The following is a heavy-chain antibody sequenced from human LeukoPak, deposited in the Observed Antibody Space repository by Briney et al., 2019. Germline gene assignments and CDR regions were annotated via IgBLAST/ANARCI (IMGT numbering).Heavy chain of an antibody. D-gene: IGHD6-13*01. CDR1: GFTFSTYG. CDR3: AKDRDSSRWYRGPFDY. CDR2: IRYDGSNK. J-gene: IGHJ4*02. Sequence: GGSLRLSCAASGFTFSTYGMHWVRQAPGKGLEWMAFIRYDGSNKYYADSVEGRFTISRDNSKNTLYLQMNSLRAEDTAVFYCAKDRDSSRWYRGPFDYWGQGALVTVSS. V-gene: IGHV3-30*02.